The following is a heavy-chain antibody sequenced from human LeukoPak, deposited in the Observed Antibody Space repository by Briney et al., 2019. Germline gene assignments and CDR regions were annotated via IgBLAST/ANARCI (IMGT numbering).Heavy chain of an antibody. J-gene: IGHJ5*02. CDR2: IIPIFGTA. Sequence: SVKVSCKASGYTFSSYAISWVRQAPGQGFEWMGGIIPIFGTANYAQKFQGRVTITADESTSTAYMELSRLRSEDTAVYYCARGYCGGGICYNSRGWFDPWGQGTLVTVSS. V-gene: IGHV1-69*13. D-gene: IGHD2-15*01. CDR1: GYTFSSYA. CDR3: ARGYCGGGICYNSRGWFDP.